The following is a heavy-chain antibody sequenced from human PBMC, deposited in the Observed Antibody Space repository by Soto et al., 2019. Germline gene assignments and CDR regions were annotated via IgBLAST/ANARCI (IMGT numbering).Heavy chain of an antibody. J-gene: IGHJ6*02. V-gene: IGHV4-4*07. CDR1: GGSISSYY. CDR2: IYTSGST. D-gene: IGHD2-2*01. CDR3: AKDSGYQLPDNYFYYGLDV. Sequence: SETLSLTCTVSGGSISSYYWSWIRQPAGKGLEWIGRIYTSGSTNYNPSLKSRVTMSVDTSKNTLSLQMNSLRPEDTAVYYCAKDSGYQLPDNYFYYGLDVWGQGTTVTVSS.